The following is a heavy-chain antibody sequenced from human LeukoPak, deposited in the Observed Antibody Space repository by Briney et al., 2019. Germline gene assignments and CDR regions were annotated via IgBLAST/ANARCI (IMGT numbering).Heavy chain of an antibody. CDR1: GGSFSGYY. J-gene: IGHJ4*02. V-gene: IGHV4-34*01. CDR2: INHSGST. D-gene: IGHD5-18*01. Sequence: SETLSLTCAVYGGSFSGYYWSWIRQPPGKGLEWIGEINHSGSTNYNPSLKSRVTISVDTSKNQFSLKLSSVTAADTAVYYCARGEGAHGYLVDYWGQGTLVTVSS. CDR3: ARGEGAHGYLVDY.